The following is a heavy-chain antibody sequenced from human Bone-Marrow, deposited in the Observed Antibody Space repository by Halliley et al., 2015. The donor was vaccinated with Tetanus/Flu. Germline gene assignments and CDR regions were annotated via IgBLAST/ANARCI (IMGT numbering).Heavy chain of an antibody. J-gene: IGHJ6*02. Sequence: ISDNGLYTNYADSVKGRCTISRDNAKNPLYLQMSSLRAEDTAVYYCARQSYSRSWSNFCGFAVWGQGTTVTVSS. D-gene: IGHD6-13*01. CDR3: ARQSYSRSWSNFCGFAV. CDR2: ISDNGLYT. V-gene: IGHV3-11*03.